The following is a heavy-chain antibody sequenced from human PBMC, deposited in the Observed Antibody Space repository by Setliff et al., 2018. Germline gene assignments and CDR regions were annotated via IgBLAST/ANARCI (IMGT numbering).Heavy chain of an antibody. V-gene: IGHV4-38-2*02. CDR1: GYSISSGYI. D-gene: IGHD2-21*02. CDR3: ARDLGHGGDSDY. J-gene: IGHJ4*02. CDR2: IGHTGSI. Sequence: PSGTLALTWTVSGYSISSGYIWGWIRQPPGKGLEWVGNIGHTGSINYNPSLKSRLTISRDTSKNQGSLKLNSVTATDTAVYYCARDLGHGGDSDYWGQGILVTVSS.